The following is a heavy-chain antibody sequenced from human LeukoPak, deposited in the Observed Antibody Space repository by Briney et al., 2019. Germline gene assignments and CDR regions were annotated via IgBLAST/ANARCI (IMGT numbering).Heavy chain of an antibody. V-gene: IGHV4-31*03. Sequence: SQTLSLTCTVSGGAITNDGYYWTWIRQHPGKGLEWIAYIYVTGSTYYNPSLQSRVTMSLDTSKNQFSLELKSVTAADTAVYYCARAVKQVVVRFDYWGQGTLVTVSS. D-gene: IGHD2-15*01. CDR3: ARAVKQVVVRFDY. J-gene: IGHJ4*02. CDR1: GGAITNDGYY. CDR2: IYVTGST.